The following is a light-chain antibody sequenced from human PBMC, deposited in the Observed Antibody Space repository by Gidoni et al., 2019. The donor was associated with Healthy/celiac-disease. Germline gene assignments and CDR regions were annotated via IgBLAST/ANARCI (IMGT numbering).Light chain of an antibody. V-gene: IGLV1-47*01. Sequence: QSVLTQPPSESETPGQRVTISCSGSSSNIGSNYVFWYQQLPGTAPKLLIYRSDQRPSGVPDRFSGSKSDTSASLAISGLRSEDEANYYCAAWDDSLSGWVFGGGTHLTVL. CDR1: SSNIGSNY. J-gene: IGLJ3*02. CDR3: AAWDDSLSGWV. CDR2: RSD.